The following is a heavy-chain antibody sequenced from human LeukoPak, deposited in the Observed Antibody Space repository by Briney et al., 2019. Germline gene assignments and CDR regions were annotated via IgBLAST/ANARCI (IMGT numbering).Heavy chain of an antibody. Sequence: SETLSLTCTVSGGSISSYYWSWIRQPPGKGLEWIGYIYYSGSTNYNPSLKSRVTISVDTSKNQFSLKLSSVTAVDTAVYYCGMGGVRKLHAFDIWGQGTMVTVSS. J-gene: IGHJ3*02. D-gene: IGHD2-8*02. CDR3: GMGGVRKLHAFDI. CDR2: IYYSGST. V-gene: IGHV4-59*01. CDR1: GGSISSYY.